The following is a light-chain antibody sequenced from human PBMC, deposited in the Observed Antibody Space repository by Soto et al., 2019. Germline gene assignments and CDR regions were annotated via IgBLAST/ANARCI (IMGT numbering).Light chain of an antibody. CDR3: QQYNSAPYT. J-gene: IGKJ3*01. CDR1: QTISSW. V-gene: IGKV1-5*01. CDR2: DAS. Sequence: DIQMTQSPSTLPASVGDRVTITCRASQTISSWLAWYQQKPGKAPDLLIYDASRLAGGVPSRFSGSESGTEFTLTIGSLQPDDFATYFCQQYNSAPYTFGPGTKVDIK.